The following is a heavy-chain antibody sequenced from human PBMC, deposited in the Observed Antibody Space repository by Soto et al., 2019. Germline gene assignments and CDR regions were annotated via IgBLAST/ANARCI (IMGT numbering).Heavy chain of an antibody. Sequence: PSETLSLTCTVSGGSISSGGYYWSWIRQHPGKGLEWIGNIYYSGSTYYNPSLKSRVTISVDTSKNQFSLKLSSVTAADTAVYYCARGSSDSSGYYYGYYFDYWGQGTLVTVSS. CDR3: ARGSSDSSGYYYGYYFDY. CDR2: IYYSGST. CDR1: GGSISSGGYY. J-gene: IGHJ4*02. V-gene: IGHV4-31*03. D-gene: IGHD3-22*01.